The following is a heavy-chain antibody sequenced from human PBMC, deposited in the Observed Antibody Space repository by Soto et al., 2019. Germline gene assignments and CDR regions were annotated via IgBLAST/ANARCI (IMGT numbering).Heavy chain of an antibody. D-gene: IGHD2-21*02. CDR3: VREPGLTARADHTYYYYTLDM. J-gene: IGHJ6*02. Sequence: SETLSLTCTVSGGSISPFYWSWVRQPPGKGLEWIGFLYYGGTNYNPSLKSRLTIALDTSKNQISLNLSSVTAADTAVYYCVREPGLTARADHTYYYYTLDMWDQGTTITVSS. CDR2: LYYGGT. V-gene: IGHV4-59*01. CDR1: GGSISPFY.